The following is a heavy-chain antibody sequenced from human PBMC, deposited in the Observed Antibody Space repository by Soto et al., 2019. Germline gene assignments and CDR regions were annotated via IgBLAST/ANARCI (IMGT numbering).Heavy chain of an antibody. D-gene: IGHD1-26*01. CDR1: GGPISSGGYY. CDR2: IYYSGST. J-gene: IGHJ4*02. V-gene: IGHV4-31*03. Sequence: SETLSLTFNVSGGPISSGGYYWSCIRQHPGKGMEWIGYIYYSGSTYYNPSLKSRVTISVDTSKNQFSLKLSSVDAADTDVYYCARVRGGGPFDDWGQGTLVTVYS. CDR3: ARVRGGGPFDD.